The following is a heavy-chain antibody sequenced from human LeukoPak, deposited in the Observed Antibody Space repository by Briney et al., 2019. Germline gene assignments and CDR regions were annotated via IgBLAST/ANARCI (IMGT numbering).Heavy chain of an antibody. J-gene: IGHJ3*02. D-gene: IGHD6-13*01. CDR2: ISGSGGST. Sequence: GGSLRLSCAASGFTFSSYAMSWVRQAPGKGLEWVSAISGSGGSTYYADSVKGRFTISRDNSKNTLYLQMNSLRAEDTAVYYCAKDGNGYSSSLYAFDIWGQGTIVTVSS. V-gene: IGHV3-23*01. CDR1: GFTFSSYA. CDR3: AKDGNGYSSSLYAFDI.